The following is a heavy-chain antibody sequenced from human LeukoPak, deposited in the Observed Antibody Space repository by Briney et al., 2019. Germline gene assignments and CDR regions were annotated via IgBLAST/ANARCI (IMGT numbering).Heavy chain of an antibody. D-gene: IGHD4-11*01. V-gene: IGHV3-73*01. J-gene: IGHJ4*02. Sequence: PGGSLKLSCAASGFTFSGSAMHWVRQASGKGLEWVCRIRSKANSYATAYAASVKGRFTISRDDSKNTAYLQMNSLKTEDTAVYYCTRYSNYGLDYWGQGTLVTVSS. CDR3: TRYSNYGLDY. CDR1: GFTFSGSA. CDR2: IRSKANSYAT.